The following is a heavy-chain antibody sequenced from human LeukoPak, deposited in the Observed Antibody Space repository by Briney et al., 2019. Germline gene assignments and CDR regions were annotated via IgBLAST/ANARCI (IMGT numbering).Heavy chain of an antibody. CDR3: ARNGILTGYSPWYFDL. Sequence: SETLSLTCTVSGGFIHYSSDYYWGWIRQPPGKGLEWIGYIYYSGSTNYNPSLKSRVTISVDTSKNQFSLKLSSVTAADTAVYYCARNGILTGYSPWYFDLWGRGTLVTVSS. V-gene: IGHV4-61*05. CDR1: GGFIHYSSDYY. J-gene: IGHJ2*01. D-gene: IGHD3-9*01. CDR2: IYYSGST.